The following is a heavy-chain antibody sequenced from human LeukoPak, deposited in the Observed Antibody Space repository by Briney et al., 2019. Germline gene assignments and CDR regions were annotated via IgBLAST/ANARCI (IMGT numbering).Heavy chain of an antibody. Sequence: PSETLSLTCTVSGGSIISYYWSWIRQPPGKGLEWIGYIYYSGSTNYNPSLKRRVTISVDTSKSQFSLKLSSVTAADTAVYYCARHFPGIAVAGTDFFDYWGQGTLVTVSS. CDR2: IYYSGST. CDR1: GGSIISYY. J-gene: IGHJ4*02. V-gene: IGHV4-59*08. D-gene: IGHD6-19*01. CDR3: ARHFPGIAVAGTDFFDY.